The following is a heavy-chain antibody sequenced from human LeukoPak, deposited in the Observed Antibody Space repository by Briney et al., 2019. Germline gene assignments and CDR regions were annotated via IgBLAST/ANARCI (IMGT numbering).Heavy chain of an antibody. CDR2: INHSGST. Sequence: SETLSLTCAAYSGSFIDYYWSWLRQPPGKGLEWIGEINHSGSTNYNPSLKSRVTISVDTSKNQFSLKLSSVTAADTAVYYCARGQDFDYWGQGTLVTVSS. CDR3: ARGQDFDY. J-gene: IGHJ4*02. V-gene: IGHV4-34*01. CDR1: SGSFIDYY.